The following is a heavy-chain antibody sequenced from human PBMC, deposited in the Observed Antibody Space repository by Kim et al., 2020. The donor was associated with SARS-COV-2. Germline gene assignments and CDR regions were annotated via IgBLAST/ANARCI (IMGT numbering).Heavy chain of an antibody. J-gene: IGHJ5*02. CDR1: GYTFTNYG. CDR2: INPYHANT. CDR3: ARVAFSDSQGLYWFDP. D-gene: IGHD2-21*02. Sequence: ASVKVSCKASGYTFTNYGVSWVRQAPGQGLEWMGWINPYHANTHYAQKFQARITMTTDTSTSTAHMELRSLKSDDTAIYYCARVAFSDSQGLYWFDPWGQGTLVTVSS. V-gene: IGHV1-18*01.